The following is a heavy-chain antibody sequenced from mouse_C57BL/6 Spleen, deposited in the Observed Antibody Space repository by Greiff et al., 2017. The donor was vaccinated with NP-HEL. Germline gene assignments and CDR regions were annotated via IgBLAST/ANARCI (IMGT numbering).Heavy chain of an antibody. V-gene: IGHV5-16*01. D-gene: IGHD1-1*01. CDR2: INYNGSST. CDR3: AREGYCGSSYYFDC. J-gene: IGHJ2*01. CDR1: GFTFSDYY. Sequence: EVQLVESEGGLVQPGSSMKLSCTASGFTFSDYYMAWVRQVPEKGLEWVANINYNGSSTYYLDSLKSRFIISRDNANNILYLQMNNLKSEDIATYYYAREGYCGSSYYFDCWGQGTTLTVSS.